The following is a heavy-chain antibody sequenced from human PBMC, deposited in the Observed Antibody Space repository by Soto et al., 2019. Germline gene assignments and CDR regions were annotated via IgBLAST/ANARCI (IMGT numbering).Heavy chain of an antibody. CDR3: ARGLRGGDNAAY. D-gene: IGHD2-21*02. V-gene: IGHV4-34*01. CDR2: INHSGST. Sequence: QVQLQQWGAGLLKPSETLSPTCAVYGGSFSGYYWSWIRQPPGKGLEWIGEINHSGSTNYNPSLKSRVTISVDTSKNQFSLKLSSVTAADTAVYYCARGLRGGDNAAYWGQGTLVTVSS. J-gene: IGHJ4*02. CDR1: GGSFSGYY.